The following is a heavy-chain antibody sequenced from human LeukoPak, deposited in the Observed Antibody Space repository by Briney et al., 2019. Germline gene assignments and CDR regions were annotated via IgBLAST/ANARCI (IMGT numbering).Heavy chain of an antibody. Sequence: GGSLRLSCAASGFTFSSYAMSWVRQAPGKGLECISGFSGSGGSTYYADSVKGRFTISRDNSKNTLYLQMNSLRAEDTAVYYCARGTLNIPGEHGAFDYWGQGTLVTVSS. CDR3: ARGTLNIPGEHGAFDY. D-gene: IGHD1-14*01. J-gene: IGHJ4*02. V-gene: IGHV3-23*01. CDR1: GFTFSSYA. CDR2: FSGSGGST.